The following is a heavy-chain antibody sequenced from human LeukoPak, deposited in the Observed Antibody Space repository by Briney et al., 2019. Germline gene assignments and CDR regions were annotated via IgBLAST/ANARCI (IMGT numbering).Heavy chain of an antibody. CDR3: AKARLGSLDY. D-gene: IGHD7-27*01. J-gene: IGHJ4*02. Sequence: GGSLRLSCAASGFTFSSYGMLWVRQAPGKGLEWVAVISYDGSNKYYADSVKGRFTISRDNSKNTLYLQMNSLRAEDTAVYYCAKARLGSLDYWGQGTLVTVSS. V-gene: IGHV3-30*18. CDR2: ISYDGSNK. CDR1: GFTFSSYG.